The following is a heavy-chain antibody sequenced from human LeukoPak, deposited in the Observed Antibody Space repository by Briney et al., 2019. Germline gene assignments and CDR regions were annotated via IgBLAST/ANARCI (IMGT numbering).Heavy chain of an antibody. D-gene: IGHD6-13*01. Sequence: ASVKVSCRASGYTFTSYGISWVRQAPGQGLEWMGGISAYNGNTNYAQKLQGRVTMTTDTSTSTAYMELRSLRSDDTAVYYCARDLGYSSSWYRPFDYWGQGTLVTVSS. CDR1: GYTFTSYG. CDR3: ARDLGYSSSWYRPFDY. V-gene: IGHV1-18*01. CDR2: ISAYNGNT. J-gene: IGHJ4*02.